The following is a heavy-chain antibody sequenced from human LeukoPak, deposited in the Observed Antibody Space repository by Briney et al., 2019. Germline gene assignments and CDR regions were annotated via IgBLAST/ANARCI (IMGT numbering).Heavy chain of an antibody. J-gene: IGHJ6*03. CDR1: GFTFSSYN. CDR3: ARDPYSGSYGDSYYYYMDV. D-gene: IGHD1-26*01. Sequence: GGSLRLSCAASGFTFSSYNMNWVRQAPGKGLEWVSSITSTGSYKFYADSVKGRFTISRDNAKNSLYLQMNSLRAEDTAIYYCARDPYSGSYGDSYYYYMDVWGKGTTVTISS. V-gene: IGHV3-21*01. CDR2: ITSTGSYK.